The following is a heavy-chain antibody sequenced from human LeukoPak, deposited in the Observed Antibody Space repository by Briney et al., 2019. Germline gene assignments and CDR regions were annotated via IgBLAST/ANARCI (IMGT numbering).Heavy chain of an antibody. CDR3: ARDHHDYGSGSYFGSPENFDY. V-gene: IGHV1-2*02. J-gene: IGHJ4*02. Sequence: ASVKVSCQASGYTFTGYYMHWVRQAPGQGLEWMGWINPNSGGTNYAQKLQGRVTMTRDTSISTAYMELSRLRSDDTAVYNCARDHHDYGSGSYFGSPENFDYWGQGTLVTVSS. D-gene: IGHD3-10*01. CDR1: GYTFTGYY. CDR2: INPNSGGT.